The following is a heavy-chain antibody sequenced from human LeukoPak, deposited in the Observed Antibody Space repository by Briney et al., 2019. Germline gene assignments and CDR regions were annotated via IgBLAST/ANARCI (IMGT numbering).Heavy chain of an antibody. CDR2: ICAYNGNT. V-gene: IGHV1-18*01. Sequence: GASVKVSCKASGYTFTSYGISWVRQAPGQGLEWMGWICAYNGNTNYAQKLQGRVTMTTDTSTSTAYMELRSLRSDDTAVYYCARASTVVTPGSDFDYWGQGTLVTVSS. J-gene: IGHJ4*02. CDR1: GYTFTSYG. D-gene: IGHD4-23*01. CDR3: ARASTVVTPGSDFDY.